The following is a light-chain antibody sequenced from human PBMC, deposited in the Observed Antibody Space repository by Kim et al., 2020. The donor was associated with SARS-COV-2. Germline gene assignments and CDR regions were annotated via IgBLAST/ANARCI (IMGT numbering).Light chain of an antibody. CDR2: KAS. CDR3: QQYNSYSHVT. V-gene: IGKV1-5*03. Sequence: SVGDRVTITCRASQSISSWLAWYQQKPGKAPKLLIYKASSLESGVPSRFSGSGSGTEFTLTISSLQPDDFATYYCQQYNSYSHVTFGQGTKVDIK. J-gene: IGKJ1*01. CDR1: QSISSW.